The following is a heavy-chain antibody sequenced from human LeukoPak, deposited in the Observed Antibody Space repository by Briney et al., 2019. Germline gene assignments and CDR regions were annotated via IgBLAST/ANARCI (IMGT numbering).Heavy chain of an antibody. CDR3: ARSYYYDSSGYLGPFDY. Sequence: GASVKVSCKASGYTFTSYAMHWVRQAPGQRLEWMGWINAGNGNTKYSQEFQGRVTITRDTSAGTAYMELSSLRSEDMAVYYCARSYYYDSSGYLGPFDYWGQGTLVTVSS. D-gene: IGHD3-22*01. CDR1: GYTFTSYA. CDR2: INAGNGNT. V-gene: IGHV1-3*03. J-gene: IGHJ4*02.